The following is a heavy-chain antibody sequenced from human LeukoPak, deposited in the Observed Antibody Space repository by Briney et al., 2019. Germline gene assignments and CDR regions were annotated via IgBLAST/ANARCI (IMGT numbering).Heavy chain of an antibody. CDR2: IYPRDGST. CDR1: GYTFTSNY. V-gene: IGHV1-46*01. D-gene: IGHD6-19*01. CDR3: ARETPPIVVAGPGKMDV. J-gene: IGHJ6*02. Sequence: ASVKVSCKASGYTFTSNYIHWVRQAPGQGLEWMGMIYPRDGSTSYAQKFQGRVTVTRDTSTSTVYMELSSLRSEDTAVYYCARETPPIVVAGPGKMDVWGQGTTVTVSS.